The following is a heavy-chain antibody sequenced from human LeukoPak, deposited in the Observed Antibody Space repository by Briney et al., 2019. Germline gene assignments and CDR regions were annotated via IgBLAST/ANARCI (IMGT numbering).Heavy chain of an antibody. CDR2: IYYSGST. Sequence: PSQTLSLTCTVSGGSISSGDYYWGWMRQPPGKGLEWIGYIYYSGSTYYNPSLKSRVTISVDTSKNQFSLKLSSVTAADTAVYYCASSMIVVVPPGDAFDIWGQGTMVTVSS. CDR3: ASSMIVVVPPGDAFDI. V-gene: IGHV4-30-4*01. D-gene: IGHD3-22*01. J-gene: IGHJ3*02. CDR1: GGSISSGDYY.